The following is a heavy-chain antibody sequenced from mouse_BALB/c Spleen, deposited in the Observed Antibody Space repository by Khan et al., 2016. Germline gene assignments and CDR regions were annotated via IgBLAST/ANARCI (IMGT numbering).Heavy chain of an antibody. CDR1: GYSITSDYA. D-gene: IGHD1-1*01. CDR2: ISYSGST. Sequence: VQLKESGPGLVKPSQSLSLTCTVTGYSITSDYAWNWIRQFPGNKLEWMGYISYSGSTSYNPSLKSRISITRDTSKNQFFLQLNSVTTEDTATYYRASGSSAYFGYWGQGTTLTVSS. V-gene: IGHV3-2*02. J-gene: IGHJ2*01. CDR3: ASGSSAYFGY.